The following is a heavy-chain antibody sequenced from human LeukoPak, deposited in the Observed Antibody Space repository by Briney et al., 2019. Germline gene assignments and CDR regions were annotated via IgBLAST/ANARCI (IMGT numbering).Heavy chain of an antibody. V-gene: IGHV1-18*01. Sequence: ASVKVSCKASGYTFTSFGISWVRQAPGQGLEWMGWISAYNGNTNYAQKLQGRVTMTTDTSTSTAYMELRSLRSDDTAVYYCARDLLGIAVAGPDLYYFDYWGQGTLVTVSS. CDR2: ISAYNGNT. D-gene: IGHD6-19*01. J-gene: IGHJ4*02. CDR3: ARDLLGIAVAGPDLYYFDY. CDR1: GYTFTSFG.